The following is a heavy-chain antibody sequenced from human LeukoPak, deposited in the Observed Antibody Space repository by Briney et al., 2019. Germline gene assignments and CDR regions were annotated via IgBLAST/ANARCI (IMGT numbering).Heavy chain of an antibody. J-gene: IGHJ6*03. CDR2: IYYSGST. CDR3: AKEMRNWHYSYYYYMDV. D-gene: IGHD1-1*01. CDR1: GGSISSGDYY. Sequence: SPSQTLSLTCTVSGGSISSGDYYWSWIRQPPGKGLEWIGYIYYSGSTYYNPSLKTRVTISVDTSKNQFSLKLSSVTAADTAVYYCAKEMRNWHYSYYYYMDVWGKGTTVTVSS. V-gene: IGHV4-30-4*08.